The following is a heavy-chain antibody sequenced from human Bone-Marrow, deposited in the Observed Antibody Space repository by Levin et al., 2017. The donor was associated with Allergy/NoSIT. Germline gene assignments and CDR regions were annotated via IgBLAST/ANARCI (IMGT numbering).Heavy chain of an antibody. CDR1: GFTFSSYG. CDR3: AKDDPPIWSGYHDILTGYYIHSNAEYYGMDV. D-gene: IGHD3-9*01. J-gene: IGHJ6*02. CDR2: ISYDGSNK. Sequence: GGSLRLSCAASGFTFSSYGMHWVRQAPGKGLEWVAVISYDGSNKYYADSVKGRFTISRDNSKNTLYLQMNSLRAEDTAVYYCAKDDPPIWSGYHDILTGYYIHSNAEYYGMDVWGQGTTVTVSS. V-gene: IGHV3-30*18.